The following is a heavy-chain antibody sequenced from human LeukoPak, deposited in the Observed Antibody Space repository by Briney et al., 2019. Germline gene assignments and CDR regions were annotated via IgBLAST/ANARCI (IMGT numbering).Heavy chain of an antibody. CDR2: SYYSGST. CDR1: GGSISSSSYY. V-gene: IGHV4-39*07. CDR3: ARESSSGWATLH. Sequence: SETLSLTCTVSGGSISSSSYYWGWIRQPPGKGLEWIGSSYYSGSTYYNPSLKSRVTISVDTSKNQFSLKLSSVTAADTAVYYCARESSSGWATLHWGQGTLVTVSS. D-gene: IGHD6-19*01. J-gene: IGHJ1*01.